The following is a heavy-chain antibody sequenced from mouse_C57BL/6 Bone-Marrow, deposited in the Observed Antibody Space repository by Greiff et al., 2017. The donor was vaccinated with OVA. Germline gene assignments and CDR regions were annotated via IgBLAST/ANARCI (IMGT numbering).Heavy chain of an antibody. CDR3: ARQSSGYVFFDY. CDR1: GFTFSDYY. Sequence: DVKLVESGGGLVQPGGSLKLSCAASGFTFSDYYMYWVRQTPEKRLEWVAYISNGGGSTYYPDTVKGRFTISRDNAKNTLYLQMSRLKSEDTAMYYCARQSSGYVFFDYWGQGTTLTVSS. J-gene: IGHJ2*01. D-gene: IGHD3-2*02. V-gene: IGHV5-12*01. CDR2: ISNGGGST.